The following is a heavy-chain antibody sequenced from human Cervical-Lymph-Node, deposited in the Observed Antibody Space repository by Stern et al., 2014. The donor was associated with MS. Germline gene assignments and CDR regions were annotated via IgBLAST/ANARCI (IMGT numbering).Heavy chain of an antibody. CDR2: INVSGST. CDR1: GDSLYSGTYY. D-gene: IGHD3-10*01. CDR3: ARDRGVGGLFDY. Sequence: VQLVESGPGLVKPTQTLSLTCTVSGDSLYSGTYYWRWIRQSAGKGLEWIGRINVSGSTNSNPSLKSRLTMSIDTSKNQFSLRLSSVTAADTAVYYCARDRGVGGLFDYWGQGTLGIVSS. J-gene: IGHJ4*02. V-gene: IGHV4-61*02.